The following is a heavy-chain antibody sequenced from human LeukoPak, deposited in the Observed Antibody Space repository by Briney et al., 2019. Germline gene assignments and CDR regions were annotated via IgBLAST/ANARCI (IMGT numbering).Heavy chain of an antibody. J-gene: IGHJ4*02. CDR2: ISYDGSNK. V-gene: IGHV3-30-3*01. CDR3: ARDIIATPPGY. Sequence: GGSLRLSCAASGFTFSSYAMHWVRQAPGKRLEWVAVISYDGSNKYYADSVKGRFTISRDNSKNTLYLQMNSLRAEDTAVYYCARDIIATPPGYWGQGTLVTVSS. CDR1: GFTFSSYA. D-gene: IGHD6-6*01.